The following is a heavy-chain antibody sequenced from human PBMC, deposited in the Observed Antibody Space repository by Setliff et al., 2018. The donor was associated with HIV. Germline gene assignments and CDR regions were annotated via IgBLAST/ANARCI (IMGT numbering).Heavy chain of an antibody. Sequence: SETLSLTCAAYGGSLTGYFWTWIRQSPGKGLEWIGSIYHSGSTYDSPSLKSRVTISVDTSKNQFSLKLSSVTAADTAIYYCARRIYGNNPYFDYWSQGTLVTVSS. CDR3: ARRIYGNNPYFDY. V-gene: IGHV4-34*01. CDR2: IYHSGST. CDR1: GGSLTGYF. J-gene: IGHJ4*02. D-gene: IGHD4-17*01.